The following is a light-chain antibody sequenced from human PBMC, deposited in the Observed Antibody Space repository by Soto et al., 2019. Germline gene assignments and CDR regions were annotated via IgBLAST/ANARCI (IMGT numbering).Light chain of an antibody. V-gene: IGLV1-40*01. CDR2: DNT. CDR3: QSYDSSLSSHV. CDR1: TSNIGAGYH. J-gene: IGLJ1*01. Sequence: QSVLTQPPSVSGAPGQRVSISCTGSTSNIGAGYHVHWYQQFPGTAPKLLMYDNTNRPSGVPDRFSGSKSGTSASLAITGLQAEDEADYYCQSYDSSLSSHVFGTGTKVTVL.